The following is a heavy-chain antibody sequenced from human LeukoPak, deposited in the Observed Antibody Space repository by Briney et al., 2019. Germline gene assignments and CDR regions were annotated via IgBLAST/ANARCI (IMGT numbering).Heavy chain of an antibody. V-gene: IGHV4-59*01. CDR3: ASLGRIAAAGRTKWYFDL. D-gene: IGHD6-13*01. CDR2: IYYSGST. Sequence: PSETLSLTCTVSGGSISSYYWSWIRQPPGKGLEWIGYIYYSGSTNYNPSLKSRVTISVDTSKNQFSLKLSSVTAADTAAYYCASLGRIAAAGRTKWYFDLWGRGTLVTVSS. CDR1: GGSISSYY. J-gene: IGHJ2*01.